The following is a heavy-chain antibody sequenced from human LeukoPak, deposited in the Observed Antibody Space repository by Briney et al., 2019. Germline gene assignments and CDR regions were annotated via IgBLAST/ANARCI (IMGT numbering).Heavy chain of an antibody. J-gene: IGHJ5*02. CDR3: ARGYYYGSGSYPWFDH. CDR2: IYYSGST. D-gene: IGHD3-10*01. Sequence: PSETLSLTCTVSGGSISSYYWSWIRQPPGKGLEWIGYIYYSGSTNYNPSLESRVTISVDTSKNQFSLKLSSVTAADTAVYYCARGYYYGSGSYPWFDHWGQGTLVTVSS. V-gene: IGHV4-59*08. CDR1: GGSISSYY.